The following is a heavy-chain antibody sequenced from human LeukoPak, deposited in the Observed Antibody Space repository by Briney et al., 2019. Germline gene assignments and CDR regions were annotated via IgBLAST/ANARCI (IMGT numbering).Heavy chain of an antibody. D-gene: IGHD3-22*01. CDR2: FDPEDGET. CDR3: ATYNEGNYYDSSGYYSLDY. J-gene: IGHJ4*02. CDR1: GYTLTELS. Sequence: GASVKVSCKVSGYTLTELSMHWSRQAPGKGLEWMGGFDPEDGETIYAQKFQGRVTMTEDTSTDTAYMELSSLRSEDTAVYYCATYNEGNYYDSSGYYSLDYWRQGTLVTVSS. V-gene: IGHV1-24*01.